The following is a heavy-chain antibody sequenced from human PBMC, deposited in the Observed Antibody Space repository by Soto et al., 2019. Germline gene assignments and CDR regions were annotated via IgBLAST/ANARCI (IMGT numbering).Heavy chain of an antibody. J-gene: IGHJ5*01. CDR1: GGSFSDYH. CDR2: INHSGSI. CDR3: ARAPDYYASGSHWFDS. Sequence: SETLSLTCAVYGGSFSDYHWSWIRQPPGKGLEWIGEINHSGSINYNPSLKSRVTVSVDTSKNQFSLSLSSVTAADTALYYCARAPDYYASGSHWFDSWGQGTLVTVSS. D-gene: IGHD3-10*01. V-gene: IGHV4-34*01.